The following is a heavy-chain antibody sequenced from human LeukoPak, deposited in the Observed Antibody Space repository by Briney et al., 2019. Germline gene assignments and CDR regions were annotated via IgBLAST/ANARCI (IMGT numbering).Heavy chain of an antibody. CDR2: MDPNSGNT. V-gene: IGHV1-8*01. J-gene: IGHJ3*02. CDR3: ARGGTAMAHAFDI. Sequence: GASVKVSCKASGYTFTTYDINWVRQATGQGLEWMGWMDPNSGNTGYAQKFQGRVTMTRNTSIRTAYMELSSLRSEDTAVYYCARGGTAMAHAFDIWGQGTMVTVSS. D-gene: IGHD5-18*01. CDR1: GYTFTTYD.